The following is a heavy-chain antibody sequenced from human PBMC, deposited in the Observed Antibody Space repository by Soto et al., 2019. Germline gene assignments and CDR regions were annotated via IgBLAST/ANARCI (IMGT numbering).Heavy chain of an antibody. CDR2: TGSGTGPG. J-gene: IGHJ4*02. Sequence: QVQLVQSGAEVKKPGSSVKVSCKASGGTFSSNPISWVRQAPGQGLEWMGGTGSGTGPGKHAQKFQGRLTITADKSSSTAYMELSSLSSEDTAVYYCARRDSGGYYRYFDSWGQGTLVTVSS. CDR1: GGTFSSNP. V-gene: IGHV1-69*06. D-gene: IGHD2-21*02. CDR3: ARRDSGGYYRYFDS.